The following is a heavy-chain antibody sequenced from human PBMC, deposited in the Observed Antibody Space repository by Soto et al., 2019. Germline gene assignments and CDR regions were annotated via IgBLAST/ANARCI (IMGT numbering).Heavy chain of an antibody. J-gene: IGHJ4*02. V-gene: IGHV3-30*18. CDR3: AKEGCSGGICYGFDY. Sequence: QVQLVESGGGVVQPGRSLRLSCAASGFTFSSYGMHWVRQAPGKGLEWVAVMSWDGSDEFDEETVKGRFTVSRDNSRNTLYLQMNRLRPEDTAVYYCAKEGCSGGICYGFDYWGQGTLVNVSS. CDR1: GFTFSSYG. CDR2: MSWDGSDE. D-gene: IGHD2-15*01.